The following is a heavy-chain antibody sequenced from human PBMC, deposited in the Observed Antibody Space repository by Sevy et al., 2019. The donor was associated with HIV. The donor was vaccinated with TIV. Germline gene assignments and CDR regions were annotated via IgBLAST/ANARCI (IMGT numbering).Heavy chain of an antibody. CDR1: GFTFNSYS. V-gene: IGHV3-48*02. CDR3: ARDVLWFGASHTFDI. D-gene: IGHD3-10*01. Sequence: GGSLRLSCAASGFTFNSYSMNWVRQAPGKGLEWVSYISSSSSTIYYADSVKGRFTISRDNAKNSLYLQMNSLRDEDTAVYYCARDVLWFGASHTFDIWGQGTMVTVSS. J-gene: IGHJ3*02. CDR2: ISSSSSTI.